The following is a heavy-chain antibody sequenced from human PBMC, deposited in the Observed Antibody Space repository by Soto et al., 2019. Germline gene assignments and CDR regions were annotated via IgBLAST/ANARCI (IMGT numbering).Heavy chain of an antibody. D-gene: IGHD2-15*01. Sequence: QVQLVQSGAEVKKPGSSVKVSCKAPGVTFSSYAISWVRQAPGQGLEWMGGVIPIFGTAHYAQKFQGRVTITADESTSTGYIELCSLRSEDTAVYYCARSQGGSSSLDIYYYYYYGMDVWGPGTTVTGSS. V-gene: IGHV1-69*01. CDR1: GVTFSSYA. J-gene: IGHJ6*02. CDR2: VIPIFGTA. CDR3: ARSQGGSSSLDIYYYYYYGMDV.